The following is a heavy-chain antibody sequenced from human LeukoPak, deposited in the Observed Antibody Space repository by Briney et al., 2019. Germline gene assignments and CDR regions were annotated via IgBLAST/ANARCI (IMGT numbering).Heavy chain of an antibody. CDR1: GYTFTSYA. V-gene: IGHV1-3*01. CDR3: ARALDSPYRSGSPYSFDD. D-gene: IGHD6-19*01. CDR2: INAVNGNT. Sequence: GASVKVSCKASGYTFTSYAMHWVRQAPGQRLEWMGWINAVNGNTKYSQKFQGRVTITRDTPASTAYMELSSLRAEDTAVYYCARALDSPYRSGSPYSFDDWGQGTLVTVSS. J-gene: IGHJ4*02.